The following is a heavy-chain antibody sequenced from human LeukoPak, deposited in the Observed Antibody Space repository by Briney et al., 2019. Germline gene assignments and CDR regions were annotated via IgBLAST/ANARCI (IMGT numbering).Heavy chain of an antibody. J-gene: IGHJ4*02. CDR3: AKVAIVGAMGYYFDY. Sequence: GGSLRLACAASGFTFSSYSMNWVRQAPGKGLEWVSYISSSGSTIYYADSVKGRFTISRDNSKNTLYLQMNSLRAEDTAVYYCAKVAIVGAMGYYFDYWGQGTLVTVSS. CDR2: ISSSGSTI. V-gene: IGHV3-48*01. CDR1: GFTFSSYS. D-gene: IGHD1-26*01.